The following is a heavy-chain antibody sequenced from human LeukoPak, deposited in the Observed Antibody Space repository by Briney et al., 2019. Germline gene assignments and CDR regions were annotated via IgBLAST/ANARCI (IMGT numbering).Heavy chain of an antibody. J-gene: IGHJ6*03. CDR3: ARLYRPGYFYYMDV. Sequence: GGSLRLSCAASGFTFTNYEMNWARQAPGKGLEWVSYISNSGKNIYYADSVKGRFTISRDNAKNSLYLQMNSLRAEDTAVYYCARLYRPGYFYYMDVWGKGTTVTVSS. CDR2: ISNSGKNI. V-gene: IGHV3-48*03. D-gene: IGHD2-21*01. CDR1: GFTFTNYE.